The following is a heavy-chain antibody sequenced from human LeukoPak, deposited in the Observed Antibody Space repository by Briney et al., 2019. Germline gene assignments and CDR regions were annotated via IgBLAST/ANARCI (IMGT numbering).Heavy chain of an antibody. Sequence: SETLSLTCTVSGGSISSYYWSWIWQPPGKGLEWIGYIYYSGSTNYNPSLKSRVTISIDTSKNQFSLKLSSVTAADTAVYYCALRRPFGAFDIWGQGTMVTVSS. D-gene: IGHD3-16*01. V-gene: IGHV4-59*08. CDR3: ALRRPFGAFDI. CDR1: GGSISSYY. CDR2: IYYSGST. J-gene: IGHJ3*02.